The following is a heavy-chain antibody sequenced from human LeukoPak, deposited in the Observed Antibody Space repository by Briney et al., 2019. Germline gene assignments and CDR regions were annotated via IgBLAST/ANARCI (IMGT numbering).Heavy chain of an antibody. Sequence: GGSLRLSCAASGFTFSSYGMHWVRQAPGKGLEWVAFIRYDGSNKYYADSVKGRFTISRDNSKNTLYLQMNSLRAEDTAVYYCAGDSDRYCSGGSCSLNYWGQGTLVTVSS. J-gene: IGHJ4*02. CDR1: GFTFSSYG. CDR2: IRYDGSNK. D-gene: IGHD2-15*01. CDR3: AGDSDRYCSGGSCSLNY. V-gene: IGHV3-30*02.